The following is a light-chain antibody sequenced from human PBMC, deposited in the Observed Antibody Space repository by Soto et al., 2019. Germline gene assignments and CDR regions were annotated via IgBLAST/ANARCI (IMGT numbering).Light chain of an antibody. CDR3: AAWDYSLSAYV. J-gene: IGLJ1*01. V-gene: IGLV1-44*01. Sequence: QSVLTQPPSASGTPGQRVTISCSGSSSNIGSNTVNWYQQLPGTAPKLLIYSNSQRPSGVPDRFSGSKSGTSASLTISGPQSEDEAYYYCAAWDYSLSAYVFGTGTKVTVL. CDR1: SSNIGSNT. CDR2: SNS.